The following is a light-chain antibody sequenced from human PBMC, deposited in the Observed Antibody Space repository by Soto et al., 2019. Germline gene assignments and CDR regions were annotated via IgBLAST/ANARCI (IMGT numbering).Light chain of an antibody. CDR3: AAWDDGLKGRV. J-gene: IGLJ1*01. V-gene: IGLV1-44*01. CDR2: SND. CDR1: SSNIGSNV. Sequence: QSVLTQPPSASGTPGQRGTISCSGRSSNIGSNVVNWYQQLPGTAPKLLICSNDQRPSGVPDRFSGSKSGSSASLAISGLQSEDEADYYCAAWDDGLKGRVFGTGTKVTVL.